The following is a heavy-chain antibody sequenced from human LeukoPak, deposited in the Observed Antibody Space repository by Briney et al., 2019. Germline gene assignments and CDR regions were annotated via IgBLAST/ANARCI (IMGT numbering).Heavy chain of an antibody. J-gene: IGHJ4*02. CDR2: ISSSSSYT. D-gene: IGHD6-13*01. V-gene: IGHV3-21*04. CDR3: AKDHSSSWYEGVFDY. CDR1: GFTFNSYS. Sequence: GGSLRLSCAASGFTFNSYSMNWVRQVPGKGLEWVSSISSSSSYTYYADSVKGRFTISRDNAKNSLYLQMNSLRAEDMALYYCAKDHSSSWYEGVFDYWGQGTLVTVSS.